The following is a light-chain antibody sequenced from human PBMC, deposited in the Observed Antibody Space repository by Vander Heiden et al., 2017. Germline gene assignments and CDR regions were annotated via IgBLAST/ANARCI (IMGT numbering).Light chain of an antibody. J-gene: IGKJ4*01. V-gene: IGKV4-1*01. CDR2: WAA. CDR1: QSVLYRSNNKKY. CDR3: QQYYSTPPPT. Sequence: DVVMTQSPDSLAVSLRERATIHCMSSQSVLYRSNNKKYLAWYQQKPGQHPKLLIYWAATRESGVPDRFSGSGSGTDVTLTISSLQAEDVAVYYCQQYYSTPPPTFGGGTKVEIK.